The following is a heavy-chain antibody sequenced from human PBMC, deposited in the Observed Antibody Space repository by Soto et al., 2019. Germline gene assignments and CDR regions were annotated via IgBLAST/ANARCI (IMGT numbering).Heavy chain of an antibody. D-gene: IGHD3-3*01. V-gene: IGHV3-9*01. CDR1: VYTFADYA. J-gene: IGHJ3*02. CDR2: ISWNSGSI. CDR3: AKVPTPALRSGYMDALDI. Sequence: SMEICISASVYTFADYAVPWVRTNTGKGLEWVSGISWNSGSIGYADSVKGRFTISRDNANNSLYLQMNSLRAEDTALYYCAKVPTPALRSGYMDALDIRGQGTMVT.